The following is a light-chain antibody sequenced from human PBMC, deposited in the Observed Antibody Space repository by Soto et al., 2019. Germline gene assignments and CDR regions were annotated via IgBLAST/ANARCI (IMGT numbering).Light chain of an antibody. Sequence: DIQMTQSPSSLSASVGDRVTITCRASQSIDSHLSWYQQKPGKAPKLLIYDASSLQSGVPSTFSGGGSGTVFTLTISSLQPEDFATYFCHQSYSIPNTFGQGTKVDTK. CDR1: QSIDSH. CDR3: HQSYSIPNT. V-gene: IGKV1-39*01. J-gene: IGKJ2*01. CDR2: DAS.